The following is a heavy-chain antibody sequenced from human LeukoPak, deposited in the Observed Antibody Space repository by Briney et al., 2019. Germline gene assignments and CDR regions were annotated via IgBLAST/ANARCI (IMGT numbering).Heavy chain of an antibody. CDR2: IIPILGIA. CDR3: ARDGGLVVVTHFDY. CDR1: GGTFSSYA. J-gene: IGHJ4*02. D-gene: IGHD3-22*01. Sequence: SVKVSCKASGGTFSSYAISWVRQAPGRGLEWMGRIIPILGIANYAQKFQGRVTITADKSTSTAYMELSSLRSEDTAVYYCARDGGLVVVTHFDYWGQGTLVTVSS. V-gene: IGHV1-69*04.